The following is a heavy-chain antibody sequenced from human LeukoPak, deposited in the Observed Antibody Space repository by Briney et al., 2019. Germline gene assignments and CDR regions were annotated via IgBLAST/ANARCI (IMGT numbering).Heavy chain of an antibody. D-gene: IGHD2-2*01. CDR2: ISGSGGST. CDR1: GFTFSSYA. V-gene: IGHV3-23*01. J-gene: IGHJ4*02. CDR3: AKDEGYCSSTSCLDFDY. Sequence: PGGSLRLSCAASGFTFSSYAMSWVRQAPGKGLEWVSAISGSGGSTYYADSVKGRFTISRDNSKNTLYLQMNSLRAGDTAVYYCAKDEGYCSSTSCLDFDYWGQGTLVTVSS.